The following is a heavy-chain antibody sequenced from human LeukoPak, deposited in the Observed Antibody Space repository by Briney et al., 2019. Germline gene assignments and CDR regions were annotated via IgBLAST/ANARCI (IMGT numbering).Heavy chain of an antibody. Sequence: GGSLRLSCAASGFNVNTNYLSWVRQAPGKGLEWVSTLYNTGNTYYADSVKGRFSISRDNSKNTLFLQMNSLRAEDTAVYYCARLTPAAGRLYFVDWGPGTLVTVSS. CDR3: ARLTPAAGRLYFVD. D-gene: IGHD6-13*01. CDR2: LYNTGNT. CDR1: GFNVNTNY. V-gene: IGHV3-53*01. J-gene: IGHJ4*02.